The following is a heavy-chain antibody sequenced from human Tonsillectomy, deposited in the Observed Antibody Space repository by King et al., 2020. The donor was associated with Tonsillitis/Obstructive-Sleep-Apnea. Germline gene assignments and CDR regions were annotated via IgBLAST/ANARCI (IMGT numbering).Heavy chain of an antibody. CDR3: AKDLGYCSSTSCSRGDAFDI. J-gene: IGHJ3*02. CDR2: ISYDGSNK. V-gene: IGHV3-30*18. Sequence: VQLVESGGGVVQPGRSLRLSCAASGFTFSSYGMHWVRQAPGKGLEWGAVISYDGSNKYYADSVRGRFTISRDNSKNTLYLQMNSLRAEDTAVYYCAKDLGYCSSTSCSRGDAFDIWGQGSMVTVSS. CDR1: GFTFSSYG. D-gene: IGHD2-2*01.